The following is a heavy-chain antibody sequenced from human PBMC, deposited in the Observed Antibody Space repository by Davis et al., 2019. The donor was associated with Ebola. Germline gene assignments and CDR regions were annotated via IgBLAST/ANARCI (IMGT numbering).Heavy chain of an antibody. CDR1: DYIFTSYC. CDR2: MYPGDSDT. Sequence: SLKISCASSDYIFTSYCIGWLRQTPGKGLEWMGIMYPGDSDTCSSPPFQGQATISADKSITTAYLQWSSLKASDTAMYYCARRRYSSSSASMDVWGQGTTVTVSS. D-gene: IGHD6-6*01. J-gene: IGHJ6*02. CDR3: ARRRYSSSSASMDV. V-gene: IGHV5-51*01.